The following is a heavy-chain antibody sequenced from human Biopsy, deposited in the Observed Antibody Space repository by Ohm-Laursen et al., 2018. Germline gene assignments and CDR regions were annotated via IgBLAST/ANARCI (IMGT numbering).Heavy chain of an antibody. V-gene: IGHV4-59*01. D-gene: IGHD6-19*01. CDR1: GDSINNYY. J-gene: IGHJ4*02. Sequence: TLSLTCPVSGDSINNYYWSWIRQSPGQGLEYIGFIYSGGNTNYNPSLKNRVTMSVDTSKNQFYLKLYSVTAADTAVYYCARGRRTSGWPYFDNWGQGALVIVSP. CDR3: ARGRRTSGWPYFDN. CDR2: IYSGGNT.